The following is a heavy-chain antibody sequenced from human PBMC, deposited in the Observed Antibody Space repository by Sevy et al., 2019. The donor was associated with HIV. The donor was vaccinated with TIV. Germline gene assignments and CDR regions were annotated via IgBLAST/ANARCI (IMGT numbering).Heavy chain of an antibody. V-gene: IGHV3-33*01. CDR3: ARDSARVIVPTAGFDS. D-gene: IGHD1-1*01. CDR2: IWYDGRTK. J-gene: IGHJ5*01. Sequence: GGSLRLSCSASGFTFRSFSMHWVRQAPGKGLEWVAAIWYDGRTKQYADSVKGRFTISRDNSKSMLNPEMNSLRAEDTVLYFCARDSARVIVPTAGFDSWGQGTVVTVSS. CDR1: GFTFRSFS.